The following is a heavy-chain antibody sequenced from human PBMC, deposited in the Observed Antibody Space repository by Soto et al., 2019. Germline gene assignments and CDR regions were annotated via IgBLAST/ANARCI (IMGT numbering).Heavy chain of an antibody. CDR2: IYTSGST. CDR1: GGSISSYY. D-gene: IGHD3-16*02. V-gene: IGHV4-4*07. CDR3: AREPYYDYVWGSYLGTIDYYGMDV. Sequence: QVQLQESGPGLVKPSETLSLTCTVSGGSISSYYWSWIRQPAGKGLEWIGRIYTSGSTNYNPSLQSRVTMSVDTSKNQFSLKLSSVTAADTAVYYCAREPYYDYVWGSYLGTIDYYGMDVWGQGTTVTVSS. J-gene: IGHJ6*02.